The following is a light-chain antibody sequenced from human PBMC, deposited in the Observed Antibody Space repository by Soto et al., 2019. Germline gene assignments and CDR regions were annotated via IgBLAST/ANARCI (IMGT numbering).Light chain of an antibody. CDR2: DAS. Sequence: EIVLTQSPATLSLSPGERATLSCRASQSVGSLVAWYQQRPGQTPRLLIYDASNRATAIPSRFSGSGSGTDFTLTITSLEPEDFGAYYCQHRYVWPPTFGPGTKVDI. V-gene: IGKV3-11*01. CDR1: QSVGSL. J-gene: IGKJ3*01. CDR3: QHRYVWPPT.